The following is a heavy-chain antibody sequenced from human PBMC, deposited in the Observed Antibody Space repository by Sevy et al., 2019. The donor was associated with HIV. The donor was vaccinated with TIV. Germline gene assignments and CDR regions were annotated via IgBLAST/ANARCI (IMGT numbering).Heavy chain of an antibody. D-gene: IGHD3-10*01. V-gene: IGHV3-7*01. CDR3: ARIREYRTKRYNWFDP. CDR1: GFTFSSYW. CDR2: IKQDGSEI. Sequence: GGSLRLSCAASGFTFSSYWMSWVRQAPGKGLEWVANIKQDGSEIYYVDSVKGRFTISRDNAKNSLYLQMNSLRAEDTAVYYCARIREYRTKRYNWFDPWGQGTLVTVSS. J-gene: IGHJ5*02.